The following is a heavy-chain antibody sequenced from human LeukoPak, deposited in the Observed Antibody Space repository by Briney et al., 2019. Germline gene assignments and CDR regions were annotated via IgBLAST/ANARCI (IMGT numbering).Heavy chain of an antibody. CDR1: GGTFSSYA. CDR2: IIPIFGTA. D-gene: IGHD7-27*01. J-gene: IGHJ4*02. CDR3: ARDLMGIGRYYFDY. Sequence: ASVKLSCKASGGTFSSYAISWVRQAPGQGLEWMGGIIPIFGTANYAQKFQGRVTITTDESTSTAYMELSSLRSEDTAVYYCARDLMGIGRYYFDYWGQGTLVTVSS. V-gene: IGHV1-69*05.